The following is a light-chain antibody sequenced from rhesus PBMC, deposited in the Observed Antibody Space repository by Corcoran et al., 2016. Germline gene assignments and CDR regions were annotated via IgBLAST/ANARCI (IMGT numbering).Light chain of an antibody. CDR3: QQYNNWNS. V-gene: IGKV3S9*01. Sequence: EIVMTQSPATLSLSPGERATLSCRASQSVSSYVAWYQQKPEQAPRLLIYGASSRATGIPARFSGSGYGTDFTLIISSLEPEDVGVYYCQQYNNWNSCGQGTKVEIK. CDR1: QSVSSY. CDR2: GAS. J-gene: IGKJ2*01.